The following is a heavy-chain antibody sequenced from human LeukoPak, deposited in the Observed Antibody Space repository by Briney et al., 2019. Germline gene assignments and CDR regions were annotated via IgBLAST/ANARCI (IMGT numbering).Heavy chain of an antibody. J-gene: IGHJ5*02. CDR3: TRDLEGSDYDFWSGYFNWSDP. Sequence: PGRSLRLSCTASGFTFGDYAMSWVRQAPGKGLEWVGFIRSKAYGGTTEYAASVKGRFTISRDDSKSIAYLQMNSLKTEDTAVYYCTRDLEGSDYDFWSGYFNWSDPWGQGTLVTVSS. CDR1: GFTFGDYA. V-gene: IGHV3-49*04. CDR2: IRSKAYGGTT. D-gene: IGHD3-3*01.